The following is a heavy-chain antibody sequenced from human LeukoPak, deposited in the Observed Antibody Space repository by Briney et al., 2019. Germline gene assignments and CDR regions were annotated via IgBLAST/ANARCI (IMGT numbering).Heavy chain of an antibody. CDR2: IYHSGST. D-gene: IGHD6-6*01. V-gene: IGHV4-30-2*01. J-gene: IGHJ4*02. CDR3: ATGVAARPRFDY. Sequence: PSETLSLTCAVSGGSISSGGYSWSWLRQPPGKGREWIGYIYHSGSTYYNPSLKSRVTISVDRSKNQFSLKLSSVTAADTAVYYCATGVAARPRFDYWGQGTLVTVSS. CDR1: GGSISSGGYS.